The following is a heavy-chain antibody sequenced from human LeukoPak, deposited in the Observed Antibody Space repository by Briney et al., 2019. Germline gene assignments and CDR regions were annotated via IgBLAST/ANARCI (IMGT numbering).Heavy chain of an antibody. Sequence: GGSLRLSCAASGFRFSTYGMNWVRQSPGEGLEWVAVIYYDGNQKYYGDSVKGRFTVSRDISESMLYLQMSSLRADDTAVYYCARGGVATAWGAFDVWGQGTTVIVSS. CDR2: IYYDGNQK. J-gene: IGHJ3*01. V-gene: IGHV3-33*01. CDR3: ARGGVATAWGAFDV. CDR1: GFRFSTYG. D-gene: IGHD4-23*01.